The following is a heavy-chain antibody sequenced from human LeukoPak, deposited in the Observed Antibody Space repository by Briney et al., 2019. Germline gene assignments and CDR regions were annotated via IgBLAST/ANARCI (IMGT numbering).Heavy chain of an antibody. CDR3: ARRAGDYSHPYDY. V-gene: IGHV3-53*01. Sequence: GGSLRLSCAASGFTFSDYWMSWVRQAPGKGLEWVSFIYSDNTHNSDSVKGRFTISRDNSKNTLYLQMNTLRAEDTAVYYCARRAGDYSHPYDYWGQGTLVTVSS. D-gene: IGHD3-22*01. CDR1: GFTFSDYW. CDR2: IYSDNT. J-gene: IGHJ4*02.